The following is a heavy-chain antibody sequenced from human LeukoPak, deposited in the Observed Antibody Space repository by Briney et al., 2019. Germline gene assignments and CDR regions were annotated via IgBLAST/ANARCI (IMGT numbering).Heavy chain of an antibody. V-gene: IGHV1-69*04. J-gene: IGHJ4*02. Sequence: ASVKVSCKASGGTFSSYAISWVRQAPGQGLEWMGRIIPILGIANYAQKFQGRVTITADKSTSTAYMELSSLRSEDTAVYYCARVDSMEELDLDYWGQGTLVTVSS. CDR3: ARVDSMEELDLDY. CDR1: GGTFSSYA. D-gene: IGHD1-26*01. CDR2: IIPILGIA.